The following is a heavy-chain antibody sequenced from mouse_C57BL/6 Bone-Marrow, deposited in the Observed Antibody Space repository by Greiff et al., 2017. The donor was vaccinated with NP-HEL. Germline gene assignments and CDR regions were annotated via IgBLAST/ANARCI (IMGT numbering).Heavy chain of an antibody. Sequence: QVQLQQPGAELARPGSSVKLSCKASGYTFTSYWMHWVKQRPIQGLEWIGNIDPSDSETHYNQKFKDKATLTVDKSSSTAYMQLSSLTSEDSAVYYCARWVWYYAMDYWGQGTSVTVSS. V-gene: IGHV1-52*01. J-gene: IGHJ4*01. CDR1: GYTFTSYW. D-gene: IGHD2-10*02. CDR2: IDPSDSET. CDR3: ARWVWYYAMDY.